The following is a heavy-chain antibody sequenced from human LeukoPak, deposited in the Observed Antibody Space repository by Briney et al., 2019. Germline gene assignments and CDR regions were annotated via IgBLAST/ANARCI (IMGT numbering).Heavy chain of an antibody. V-gene: IGHV3-53*01. J-gene: IGHJ5*02. CDR1: GFTVSSNY. CDR3: AKARTRFLEWLICWFDP. Sequence: GGSLRLSCAASGFTVSSNYMSWVRQAPGKGLEWVSVIYSGGSTYYADSVKGRFTISRDNSKNTLYLQMNSLRAEDTAVYYCAKARTRFLEWLICWFDPWGQGTLVTVSS. D-gene: IGHD3-3*01. CDR2: IYSGGST.